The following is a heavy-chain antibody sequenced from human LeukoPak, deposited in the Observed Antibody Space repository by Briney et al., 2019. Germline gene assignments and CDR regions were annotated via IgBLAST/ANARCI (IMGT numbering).Heavy chain of an antibody. V-gene: IGHV5-51*01. D-gene: IGHD3-22*01. CDR2: IYPGNSDT. Sequence: GESLKISCKGSGYSFTNYWIGWVRQMPGKGLEWMGIIYPGNSDTRYSPSFQGQVTISVDKSISTAYLQWSSLKASDAAMYYCARRGYYDSSGRNKWFDPWGQGTLVTVSS. J-gene: IGHJ5*02. CDR1: GYSFTNYW. CDR3: ARRGYYDSSGRNKWFDP.